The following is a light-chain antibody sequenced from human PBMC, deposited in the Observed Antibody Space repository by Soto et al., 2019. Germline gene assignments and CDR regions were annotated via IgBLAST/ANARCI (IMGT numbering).Light chain of an antibody. CDR2: SNN. CDR1: SSNIGSNT. Sequence: QSVLAQPPSASGTPGQRVTISCSGSSSNIGSNTVNWYQQLPGTAPKVLIYSNNQRPSGVPDRFSGSKSGTSASLAISGLQSEDEADYYCAAWDDSLKGWVLGGGTKLTVL. CDR3: AAWDDSLKGWV. V-gene: IGLV1-44*01. J-gene: IGLJ3*02.